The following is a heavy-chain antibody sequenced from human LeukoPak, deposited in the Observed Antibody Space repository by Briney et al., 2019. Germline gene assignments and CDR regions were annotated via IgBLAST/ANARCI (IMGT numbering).Heavy chain of an antibody. CDR3: VRSGGGAVAAQVSPFDY. Sequence: PSQTLSLTCTVSGGSISSGDYYWSWIRQPPGKGLEWIGYIYYSGSTYYNPSLKSRVTISVDTSKNQFSLKLSSVTAADTAVYYCVRSGGGAVAAQVSPFDYWGQGTLVTVSS. V-gene: IGHV4-30-4*01. D-gene: IGHD6-19*01. CDR1: GGSISSGDYY. J-gene: IGHJ4*02. CDR2: IYYSGST.